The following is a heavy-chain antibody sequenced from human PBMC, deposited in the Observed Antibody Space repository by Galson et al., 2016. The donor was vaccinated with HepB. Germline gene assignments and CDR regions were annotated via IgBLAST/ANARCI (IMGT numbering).Heavy chain of an antibody. V-gene: IGHV4-39*07. CDR1: GGSISSTSYY. CDR2: IYFSGST. D-gene: IGHD2-15*01. J-gene: IGHJ5*01. CDR3: ARVRCNGVTCHSRFDS. Sequence: LSLTCTVSGGSISSTSYYWGWIRQPPGKGLEWIGSIYFSGSTNCNPSLKSRVTISVDTSKNQFSLKLRSVTAADTAVYYCARVRCNGVTCHSRFDSWGQGTLVTVSS.